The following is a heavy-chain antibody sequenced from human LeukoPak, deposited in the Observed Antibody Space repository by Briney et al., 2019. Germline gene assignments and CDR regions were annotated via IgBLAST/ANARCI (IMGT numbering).Heavy chain of an antibody. CDR2: ISSSGSTI. D-gene: IGHD3-3*01. V-gene: IGHV3-11*01. CDR3: ARTVTIFGVVIISEGDNWFDP. CDR1: GFTFSDYY. Sequence: PGRSLRLSCAASGFTFSDYYMSWIRQAPGKGLEWVSYISSSGSTIYYADSVKGRFTISRDNAKNSLYLQMNSLRAEDTAVYYCARTVTIFGVVIISEGDNWFDPWGQGTLVTVSS. J-gene: IGHJ5*02.